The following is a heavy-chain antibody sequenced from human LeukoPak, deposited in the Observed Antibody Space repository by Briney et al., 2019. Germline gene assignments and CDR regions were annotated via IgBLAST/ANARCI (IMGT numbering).Heavy chain of an antibody. J-gene: IGHJ4*02. CDR1: GGSFSANY. CDR3: ASARWDF. CDR2: INHRGNT. D-gene: IGHD5-24*01. V-gene: IGHV4-34*01. Sequence: SETLSLTCAAYGGSFSANYWSWVRQPPGKGLEWVGEINHRGNTNYKPSLKSRVTISVDTSQNQFSLKLISVTAADTAVYYCASARWDFWGQGVLVTVSS.